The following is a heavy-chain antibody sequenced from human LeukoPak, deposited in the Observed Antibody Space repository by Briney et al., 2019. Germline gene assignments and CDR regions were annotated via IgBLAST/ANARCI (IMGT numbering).Heavy chain of an antibody. D-gene: IGHD3-10*01. V-gene: IGHV4-39*07. CDR3: ARDWRNYYGSGSYYTPDWFDP. CDR1: GGSISSGSYY. J-gene: IGHJ5*02. CDR2: IYHSGST. Sequence: SETLSLTCTVSGGSISSGSYYWGWIRQPPGKGLEWIGSIYHSGSTYYNPSLKSRVTISVDTSKNQFSLKLSSVTAADTAVYYCARDWRNYYGSGSYYTPDWFDPWGQGTLVTVSS.